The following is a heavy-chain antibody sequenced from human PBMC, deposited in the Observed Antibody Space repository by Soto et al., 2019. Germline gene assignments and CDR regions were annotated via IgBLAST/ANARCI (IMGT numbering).Heavy chain of an antibody. CDR3: ASPAYGGDLLPRVSYYGMGV. J-gene: IGHJ6*02. D-gene: IGHD1-26*01. CDR2: INHSGST. CDR1: GGSFSGYY. V-gene: IGHV4-34*01. Sequence: SETLSLTCAVYGGSFSGYYWSWFRQPPGKGLEWIGEINHSGSTNYNPSLKSRVTISVDTSKNQFSLKLSSVTAADTAVYYCASPAYGGDLLPRVSYYGMGVWGQGTTVTVSS.